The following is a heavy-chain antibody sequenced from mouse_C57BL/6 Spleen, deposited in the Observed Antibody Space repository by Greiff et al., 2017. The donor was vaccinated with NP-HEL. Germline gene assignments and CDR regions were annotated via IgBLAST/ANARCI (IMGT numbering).Heavy chain of an antibody. CDR1: GFTFSSYT. Sequence: EVMLVESGGGLVKPGGSLKLSCAASGFTFSSYTMSWVRQTPEKRLEWVATISGGGGNTYYPDSVKGRFTISRDNAKNTLYLQMSSLRSEDTALYYCARLWPYDYAMDYWGQGTSVTVSS. V-gene: IGHV5-9*01. J-gene: IGHJ4*01. CDR3: ARLWPYDYAMDY. D-gene: IGHD1-1*02. CDR2: ISGGGGNT.